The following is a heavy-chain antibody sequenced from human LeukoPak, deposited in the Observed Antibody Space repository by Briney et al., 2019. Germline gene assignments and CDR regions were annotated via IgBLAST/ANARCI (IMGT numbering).Heavy chain of an antibody. V-gene: IGHV3-7*01. CDR3: ARAHLTGVDAFEV. CDR1: GFTFSNYW. J-gene: IGHJ3*01. D-gene: IGHD2-8*01. Sequence: PGGSLRLSCAASGFTFSNYWMSWVRQAPGKGLEGVANIKEDGSEKYYVDSVKGRFTISRDNAKNSLYLQVDSLRVEDTAVYYCARAHLTGVDAFEVWGQGTMVTVSS. CDR2: IKEDGSEK.